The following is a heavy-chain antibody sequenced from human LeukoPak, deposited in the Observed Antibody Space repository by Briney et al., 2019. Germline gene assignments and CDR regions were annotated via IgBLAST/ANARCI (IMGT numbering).Heavy chain of an antibody. V-gene: IGHV3-23*01. D-gene: IGHD5-24*01. Sequence: GGSLRLSCAASGFIFRNYAMSWVRQAPGKGLEWVSTIHDRNYYADSVKGRFTISRDNSRSTLYLQMDNLRAEDTAVYYCAKDQPTDGYNSIWGRGTLVTVSS. CDR1: GFIFRNYA. CDR2: IHDRN. J-gene: IGHJ4*02. CDR3: AKDQPTDGYNSI.